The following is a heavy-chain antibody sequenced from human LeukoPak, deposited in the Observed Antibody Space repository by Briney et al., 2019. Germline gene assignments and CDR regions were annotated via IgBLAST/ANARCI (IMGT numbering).Heavy chain of an antibody. D-gene: IGHD1-26*01. CDR3: ARDPVGATLGAFDI. CDR1: GGSISSYY. J-gene: IGHJ3*02. V-gene: IGHV4-38-2*02. Sequence: SETLSLTCTVSGGSISSYYWGWIRQPPGKGLEWIGSIYHSGSTYYNPSLKSRVTISVDTSKNQFSLKLSSVTAADTAVYYCARDPVGATLGAFDIWGQGTMVTVSS. CDR2: IYHSGST.